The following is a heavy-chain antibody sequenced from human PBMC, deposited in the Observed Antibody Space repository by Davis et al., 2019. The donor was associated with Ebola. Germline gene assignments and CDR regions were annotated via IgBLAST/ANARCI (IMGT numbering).Heavy chain of an antibody. CDR1: GFTVSSNY. Sequence: GESLKISCAASGFTVSSNYMSWVRQAPGKGLEWVSVIYSGGSTYYADSAKGRFTISRDNSKNTPYLQMNSLRAEDTAVYYWASAYYYDSSGYLLGGWGQGTLVTVSS. V-gene: IGHV3-53*01. J-gene: IGHJ4*02. D-gene: IGHD3-22*01. CDR2: IYSGGST. CDR3: ASAYYYDSSGYLLGG.